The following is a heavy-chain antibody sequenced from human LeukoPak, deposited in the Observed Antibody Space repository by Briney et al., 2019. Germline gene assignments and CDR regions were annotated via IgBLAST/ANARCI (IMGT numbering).Heavy chain of an antibody. CDR2: INHSGST. V-gene: IGHV4-34*01. CDR1: GGSFSGYY. J-gene: IGHJ3*02. Sequence: SETLSLTCAVYGGSFSGYYWSWIRQPPGKGLEWIGEINHSGSTNYNPSLKSRVTISVDTSKNQFSLKLSSVTAADTAVYYCATGSGSYSSGAFDIWGQGTMVTVSS. CDR3: ATGSGSYSSGAFDI. D-gene: IGHD1-26*01.